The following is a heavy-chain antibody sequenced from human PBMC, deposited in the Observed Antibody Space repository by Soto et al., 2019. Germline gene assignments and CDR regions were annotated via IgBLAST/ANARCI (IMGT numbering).Heavy chain of an antibody. J-gene: IGHJ4*02. CDR2: IKQDGSEK. D-gene: IGHD4-17*01. Sequence: GGSLRLSCAASGFTFSSYWMSWVRQAPGKGLEWVANIKQDGSEKYYVDSVKGRFTISRDNAKNSLYLEMNSLRAEDTAVYYCAREYGDYDSNYFDYWGQGTLVTVSS. CDR3: AREYGDYDSNYFDY. CDR1: GFTFSSYW. V-gene: IGHV3-7*01.